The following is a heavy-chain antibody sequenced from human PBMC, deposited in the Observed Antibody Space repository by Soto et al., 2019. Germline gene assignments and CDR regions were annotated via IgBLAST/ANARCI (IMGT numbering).Heavy chain of an antibody. J-gene: IGHJ4*02. Sequence: EVQLLESGGGLVQPGESLRLSCAASGFTFSSYAMSWVRQAPGKGLVWVSVISGSDDSTYYADSVKGRFTISRDNSKNTLYPQMNSLRAEDTAVYYCAKRSSSSTFDYWGQGTLVTVSS. CDR3: AKRSSSSTFDY. CDR1: GFTFSSYA. D-gene: IGHD6-6*01. CDR2: ISGSDDST. V-gene: IGHV3-23*01.